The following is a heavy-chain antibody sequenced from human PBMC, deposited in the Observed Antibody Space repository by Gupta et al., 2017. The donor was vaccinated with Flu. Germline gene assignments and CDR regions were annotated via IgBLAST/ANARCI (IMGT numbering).Heavy chain of an antibody. CDR3: GKGGGNDYDSSAWYFVL. CDR1: GFTFDDYA. V-gene: IGHV3-9*01. Sequence: EVQVVESGGGLVQPGRSLRLSCEASGFTFDDYAMHWVRQIPGKGLEWVSGISWNSDRVGYAGSVKGRFTISRDNAKNSLYLQMDSLRVEDTAFYYCGKGGGNDYDSSAWYFVLWGRGTLVTVSS. D-gene: IGHD3-22*01. J-gene: IGHJ2*01. CDR2: ISWNSDRV.